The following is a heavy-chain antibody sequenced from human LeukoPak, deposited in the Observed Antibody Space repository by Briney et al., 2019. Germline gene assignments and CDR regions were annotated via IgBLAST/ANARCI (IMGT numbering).Heavy chain of an antibody. CDR3: ASLRSYSDAFDI. Sequence: GESLKISRKGSGYSFTSYWIGWVRQMPGKGLEWMGIIYPGDSDTRYSPSFQGQVTISADKSISTAYLQWSSLKASGTAVYYCASLRSYSDAFDIWGQGTMVTVSS. V-gene: IGHV5-51*01. CDR1: GYSFTSYW. D-gene: IGHD2-21*01. J-gene: IGHJ3*02. CDR2: IYPGDSDT.